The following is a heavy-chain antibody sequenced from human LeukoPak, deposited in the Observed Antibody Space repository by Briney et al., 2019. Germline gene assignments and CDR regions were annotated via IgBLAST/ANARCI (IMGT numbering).Heavy chain of an antibody. Sequence: GGSLRLSCAASGFTFDDYAMHWVRQAPGKGLEWVSGISWNSGSIGYADSVKGRFTISRDNAKNSLYLQMNSLRAEDTALYYCAKALWFGESYYSDYWGQGTLVTVSS. V-gene: IGHV3-9*01. J-gene: IGHJ4*02. CDR3: AKALWFGESYYSDY. CDR2: ISWNSGSI. D-gene: IGHD3-10*01. CDR1: GFTFDDYA.